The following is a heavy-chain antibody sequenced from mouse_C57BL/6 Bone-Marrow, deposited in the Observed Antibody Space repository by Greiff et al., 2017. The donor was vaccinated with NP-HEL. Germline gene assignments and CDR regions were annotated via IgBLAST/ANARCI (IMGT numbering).Heavy chain of an antibody. V-gene: IGHV1-64*01. CDR2: IHPNSGST. CDR1: GYTFTSYW. J-gene: IGHJ1*03. D-gene: IGHD2-12*01. Sequence: VQLQQPGAELVKPGASVKLSCKASGYTFTSYWMHWVKQRPGQGLEWIGMIHPNSGSTNYNEKFKSKATLTVDKSSSTAYMQLSRLTSEDSEVYYCASYSFYWYCDVWGTGTTVTVSS. CDR3: ASYSFYWYCDV.